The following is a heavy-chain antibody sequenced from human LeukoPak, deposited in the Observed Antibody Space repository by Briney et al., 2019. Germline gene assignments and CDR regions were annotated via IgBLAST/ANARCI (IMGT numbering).Heavy chain of an antibody. CDR3: ARGPLIAAAGTW. Sequence: PGGFLRLSCAGSGFAFSDYYMTWIRQAPGEGLEWVAKINQDGTEKAYVDSVRGRFTISRDNAKNSLFLQMNSLRAEDTAVYYCARGPLIAAAGTWWGQGTLVTVSS. J-gene: IGHJ4*02. CDR1: GFAFSDYY. V-gene: IGHV3-7*03. CDR2: INQDGTEK. D-gene: IGHD6-13*01.